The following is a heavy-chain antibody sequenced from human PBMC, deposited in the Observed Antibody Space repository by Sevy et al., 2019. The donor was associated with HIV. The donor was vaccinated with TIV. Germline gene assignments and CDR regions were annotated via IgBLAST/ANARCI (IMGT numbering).Heavy chain of an antibody. CDR2: IESKIDGGTN. CDR3: ATDHPPEQLVSDY. J-gene: IGHJ4*02. V-gene: IGHV3-15*04. CDR1: GFTFSSAW. D-gene: IGHD6-6*01. Sequence: GGSLRLSCAVSGFTFSSAWMSWFRQTPGKRLEWVGRIESKIDGGTNYYAAPVKGRFSISRDDSKNTLFLQMNSLKTEDTAVYYCATDHPPEQLVSDYWGQGTLVTVSS.